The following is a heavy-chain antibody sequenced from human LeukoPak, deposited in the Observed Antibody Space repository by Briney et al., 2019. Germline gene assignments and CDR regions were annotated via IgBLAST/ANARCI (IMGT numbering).Heavy chain of an antibody. CDR3: ARDAWTRTYFDY. J-gene: IGHJ4*02. V-gene: IGHV1-69*13. CDR1: GGTFSSYA. CDR2: IIPIFGTA. Sequence: ASLKVSCKASGGTFSSYAISWVRQAPGQGLEWMGGIIPIFGTANYAQKFQGRVTITADESTSTAYMELSSLRSEDTAVYYCARDAWTRTYFDYWGQGTLVTVSS. D-gene: IGHD3/OR15-3a*01.